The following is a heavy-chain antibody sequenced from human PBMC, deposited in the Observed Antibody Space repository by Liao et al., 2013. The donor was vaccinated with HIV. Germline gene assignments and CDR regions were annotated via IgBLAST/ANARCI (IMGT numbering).Heavy chain of an antibody. V-gene: IGHV4-4*07. D-gene: IGHD5-24*01. Sequence: QVQLQESGPGLVQPSETLSLTCSVSGGSVSNYYWNWIRQPAGKGLEWIGRIESDGGTNYSPSLKSRLSLSIDTSKNQFSLKLKSVTAADTAIFYCASLKEERWLHFDYWGQGGLVTVSS. J-gene: IGHJ4*02. CDR3: ASLKEERWLHFDY. CDR2: IESDGGT. CDR1: GGSVSNYY.